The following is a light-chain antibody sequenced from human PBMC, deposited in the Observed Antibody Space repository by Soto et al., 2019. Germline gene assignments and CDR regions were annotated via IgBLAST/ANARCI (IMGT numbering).Light chain of an antibody. V-gene: IGLV2-14*01. Sequence: QSVLTQPASVSGSPGQSITISCTGTSSDGGGYKYVSWYQQDPGKAPKLMIYEVSNRPSGVSNRFSGSKSGNTASLTISGLQAEDEADYYCSSYTSSSTWVFGGGTKLTV. J-gene: IGLJ3*02. CDR1: SSDGGGYKY. CDR3: SSYTSSSTWV. CDR2: EVS.